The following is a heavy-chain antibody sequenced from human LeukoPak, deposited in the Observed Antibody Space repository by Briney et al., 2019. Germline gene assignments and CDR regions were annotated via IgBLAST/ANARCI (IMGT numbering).Heavy chain of an antibody. Sequence: GRSLRLSCAASGLTFSGYAMHWVRQAPGKGLEWVAVISYDGSNKYYADSVKGRFTISRDNSKNTLYLQMNSLRAEDTAVYYCARDGAYHPLGVNDAFDIWGQGTMVTVSS. V-gene: IGHV3-30-3*01. CDR1: GLTFSGYA. D-gene: IGHD3-10*01. CDR3: ARDGAYHPLGVNDAFDI. J-gene: IGHJ3*02. CDR2: ISYDGSNK.